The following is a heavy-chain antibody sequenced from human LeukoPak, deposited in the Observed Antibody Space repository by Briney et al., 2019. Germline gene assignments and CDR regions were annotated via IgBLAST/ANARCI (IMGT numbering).Heavy chain of an antibody. V-gene: IGHV4-34*01. Sequence: PSETPSLTCAVYGGSFSGYYWSWIRQPPGKGLEWIGEINHSGSTNYNPSLKSRVTISVDTSKNQFSLKLSSVTAADTAVYYCARERGREGFDPWGQGTLVTVSS. CDR3: ARERGREGFDP. D-gene: IGHD1-26*01. CDR1: GGSFSGYY. CDR2: INHSGST. J-gene: IGHJ5*02.